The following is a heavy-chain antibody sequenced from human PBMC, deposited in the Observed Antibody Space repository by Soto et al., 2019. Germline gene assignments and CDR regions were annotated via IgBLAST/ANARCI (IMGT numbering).Heavy chain of an antibody. CDR3: ASIAYCGGDCSPIFDY. Sequence: ETLSLTCTVSGGSISSYYWSWIRQPPGKGLERIGYIYYSGSTNYNPSLKSRVTISVDTSKNQFSLKLSSVTAADTAVYYCASIAYCGGDCSPIFDYWGQGTLVTVSS. CDR2: IYYSGST. V-gene: IGHV4-59*01. D-gene: IGHD2-21*02. CDR1: GGSISSYY. J-gene: IGHJ4*02.